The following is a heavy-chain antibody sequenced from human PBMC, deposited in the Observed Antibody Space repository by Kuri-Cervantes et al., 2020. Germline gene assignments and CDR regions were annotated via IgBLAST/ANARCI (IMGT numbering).Heavy chain of an antibody. D-gene: IGHD4-17*01. CDR2: IYHSGST. V-gene: IGHV4-39*07. Sequence: GSLRLSCTVSGGSISSDGYYWSWIRQPPGKGLEWIGSIYHSGSTYYNPSLKSRVTISVDTSKNQFSLKLSSVTAADTAVYYCAREGDYGDYYMDVWGKGTTVTVSS. CDR1: GGSISSDGYY. J-gene: IGHJ6*03. CDR3: AREGDYGDYYMDV.